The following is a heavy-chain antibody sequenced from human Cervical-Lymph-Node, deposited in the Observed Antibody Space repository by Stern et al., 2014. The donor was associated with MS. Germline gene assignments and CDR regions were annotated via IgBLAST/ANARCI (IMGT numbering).Heavy chain of an antibody. CDR2: INPNSGGT. Sequence: QVQLVQSGAEVKKPGASVTVSCKASGYTFTGYYMHWVRQAPGQGLEWMGWINPNSGGTNYAQKFQGWVTMTRDTSISTAYMELSRLRSDDTAVYYCARGGRSSGWSPPDAFDIWGQGTMVTVSS. CDR3: ARGGRSSGWSPPDAFDI. CDR1: GYTFTGYY. V-gene: IGHV1-2*04. J-gene: IGHJ3*02. D-gene: IGHD6-19*01.